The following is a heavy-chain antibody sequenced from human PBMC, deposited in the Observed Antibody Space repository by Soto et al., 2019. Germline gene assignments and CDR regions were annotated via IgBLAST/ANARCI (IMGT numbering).Heavy chain of an antibody. CDR2: ISYSGTS. D-gene: IGHD2-2*01. CDR3: ARLHCNSPNCVPLDP. J-gene: IGHJ5*02. Sequence: PSETLSLTCTVSGGSISSSSYYWGWIRQPPGKGLEWIGSISYSGTSSYNPSLKSRVTMSVDTSKKQLSLRLSSVIAADTAVYYCARLHCNSPNCVPLDPWGQGTLVTVSS. V-gene: IGHV4-39*01. CDR1: GGSISSSSYY.